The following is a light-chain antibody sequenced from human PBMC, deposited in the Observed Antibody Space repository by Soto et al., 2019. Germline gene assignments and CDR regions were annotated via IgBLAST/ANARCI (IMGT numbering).Light chain of an antibody. CDR3: SSYAGSDNGV. CDR2: EVN. V-gene: IGLV2-8*01. Sequence: QSALTQPPSASGSPGQSVTISCTGTSSDTGNYNYVSWYQQHPGKAPKLMIYEVNKRPSGVPDRISGSKSGNTASLTVSGLQAEDEADYYCSSYAGSDNGVFGGGTQLTVL. CDR1: SSDTGNYNY. J-gene: IGLJ3*02.